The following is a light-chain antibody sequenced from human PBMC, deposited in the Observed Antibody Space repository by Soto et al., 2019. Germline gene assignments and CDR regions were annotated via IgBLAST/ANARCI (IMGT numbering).Light chain of an antibody. CDR1: SSNIGSSF. J-gene: IGLJ2*01. CDR2: RDN. Sequence: QSVLTQSPSASGTPGQTVTISWSGSSSNIGSSFVNWYQHVPGTAPKLLIYRDNERLSGFPDRFSASKSVTSASLVISGLQSEDEADYYCSSWDVSLNGVVFGGGTKLTVL. V-gene: IGLV1-44*01. CDR3: SSWDVSLNGVV.